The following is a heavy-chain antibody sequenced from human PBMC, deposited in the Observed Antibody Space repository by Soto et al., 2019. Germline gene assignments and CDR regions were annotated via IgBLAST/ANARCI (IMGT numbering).Heavy chain of an antibody. CDR3: ARGLEYSSGWGYYYYGMDV. V-gene: IGHV4-34*01. CDR2: INHSGST. Sequence: PSETLSLTCAVYGGSFSGYYWSWIRQPPGKGLEWIGEINHSGSTNYNPSLKSRVTISVDTSKNQFSLKLSSVTAADTAVYYCARGLEYSSGWGYYYYGMDVWGQGTTVTVSS. J-gene: IGHJ6*02. D-gene: IGHD6-19*01. CDR1: GGSFSGYY.